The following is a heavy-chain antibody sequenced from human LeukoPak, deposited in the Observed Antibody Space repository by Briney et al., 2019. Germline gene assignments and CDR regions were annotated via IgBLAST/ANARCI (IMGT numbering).Heavy chain of an antibody. Sequence: GGSLRLSCAASGFTFSSYGMSWVRRAPGKGLEWVSAISGSGGSTYYADSVKGRFTISRDNSKNTLYLQMNSLRAEDTAVYYCAKSREHSSGWEPLYFDYWGQGTLVTVSS. V-gene: IGHV3-23*01. CDR3: AKSREHSSGWEPLYFDY. J-gene: IGHJ4*02. CDR1: GFTFSSYG. D-gene: IGHD6-19*01. CDR2: ISGSGGST.